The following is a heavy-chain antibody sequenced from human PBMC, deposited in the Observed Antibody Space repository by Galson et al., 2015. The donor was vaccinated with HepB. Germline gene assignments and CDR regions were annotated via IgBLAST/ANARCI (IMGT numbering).Heavy chain of an antibody. Sequence: SLRLSCAASGFTFSSYSMNWVRQAPGKGLEWVSVIYSGGSTYYADSVKGRFTISRHNSKNTLYLQMNSLRAEDTAVYYCASVAVGGAVAGRDAFDIWGQGTMVTVSS. V-gene: IGHV3-53*04. CDR2: IYSGGST. J-gene: IGHJ3*02. CDR1: GFTFSSYS. CDR3: ASVAVGGAVAGRDAFDI. D-gene: IGHD6-19*01.